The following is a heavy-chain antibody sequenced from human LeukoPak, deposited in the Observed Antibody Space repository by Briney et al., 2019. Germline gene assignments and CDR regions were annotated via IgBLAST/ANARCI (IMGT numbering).Heavy chain of an antibody. J-gene: IGHJ4*02. CDR1: GDSVSSNSAA. CDR2: TYYRSKWYN. Sequence: SQTLSLTCAISGDSVSSNSAAWNWLRQSPSRGLEWLGRTYYRSKWYNDYTLSVKSRITINPDTSNNQVSLQLNSVTPEDAAVYYCAREEAGSYAFAYWGQGTLVTVSS. V-gene: IGHV6-1*01. CDR3: AREEAGSYAFAY. D-gene: IGHD5-18*01.